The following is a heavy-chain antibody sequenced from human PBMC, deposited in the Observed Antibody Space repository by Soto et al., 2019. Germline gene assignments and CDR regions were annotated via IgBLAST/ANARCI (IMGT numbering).Heavy chain of an antibody. D-gene: IGHD3-10*01. CDR1: GGSFSGYY. J-gene: IGHJ6*03. CDR2: INHSGST. CDR3: ARDLEGYYYGSRTKVPYYMDV. Sequence: SEALSLTCAVYGGSFSGYYWSWIRQPPGKGLEWIGEINHSGSTNYNPSLKSRVTISVDTSKNQFSLKLSSVTAADTAVYYCARDLEGYYYGSRTKVPYYMDVWGKGTTVTVSS. V-gene: IGHV4-34*01.